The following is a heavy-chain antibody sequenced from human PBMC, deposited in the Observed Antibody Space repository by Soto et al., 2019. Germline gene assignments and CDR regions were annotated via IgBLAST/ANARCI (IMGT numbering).Heavy chain of an antibody. V-gene: IGHV1-18*01. J-gene: IGHJ4*02. Sequence: GASVKVSCKASGYTFASYAISWMRQAPGQGLEWMGWISAYNGNTNYAQKLQGRVTMTIDTSTSTAYMELRSLRSDDTAVYYCARDPPPPDYWGQGTLVTVSS. CDR2: ISAYNGNT. CDR1: GYTFASYA. CDR3: ARDPPPPDY.